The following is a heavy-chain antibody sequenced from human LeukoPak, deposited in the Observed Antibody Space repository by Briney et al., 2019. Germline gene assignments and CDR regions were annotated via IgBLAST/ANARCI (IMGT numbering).Heavy chain of an antibody. CDR1: GFTFSSYS. D-gene: IGHD1-14*01. CDR3: ARARSGYYFDY. V-gene: IGHV3-48*01. CDR2: ISSSGSTI. J-gene: IGHJ4*02. Sequence: GGSLRLSCAASGFTFSSYSMSWVRQAPGKGLEWVSYISSSGSTIYYADSVRGRFTISRDGAKNSLYLQMNSLRAEDTAVYYCARARSGYYFDYWRQGTLVTVSS.